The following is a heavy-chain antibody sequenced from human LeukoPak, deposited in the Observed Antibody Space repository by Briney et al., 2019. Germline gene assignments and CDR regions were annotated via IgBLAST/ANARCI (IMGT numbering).Heavy chain of an antibody. V-gene: IGHV3-53*01. D-gene: IGHD6-13*01. CDR1: EFTVSSNY. Sequence: GGSLRLSCVGSEFTVSSNYMSWVRQAPGKGLEWVSVIYSGGSTYYADSVKGRFTISRENAKNSLYLQMNSLRAGDTAVYYCARAAYSSTWYSRYFDLWGRGTLVTVSS. J-gene: IGHJ2*01. CDR2: IYSGGST. CDR3: ARAAYSSTWYSRYFDL.